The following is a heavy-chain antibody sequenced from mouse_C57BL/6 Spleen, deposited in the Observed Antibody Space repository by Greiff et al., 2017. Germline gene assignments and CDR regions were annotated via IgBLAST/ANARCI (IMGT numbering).Heavy chain of an antibody. J-gene: IGHJ2*01. Sequence: EVKLMESGGGLVKPGGSLKLSCAASGFTFSSYAMSWVRQTPEKRLEWVATISDGGSYTYYPDNVKGRFTISRDNAKNNLYLQMSHLKSEDTAMYYCERDGGYIDYWGQGTTLTVSS. V-gene: IGHV5-4*01. CDR1: GFTFSSYA. CDR3: ERDGGYIDY. CDR2: ISDGGSYT.